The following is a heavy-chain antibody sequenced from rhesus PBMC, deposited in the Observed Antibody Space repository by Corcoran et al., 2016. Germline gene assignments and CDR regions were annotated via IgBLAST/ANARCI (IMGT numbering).Heavy chain of an antibody. CDR3: ARYTMTAMDY. J-gene: IGHJ4*01. Sequence: QVQLQESGPGLVKPSETLSLTCAVSGGSININYWSGLRQSPGKGLEWIAHILGGSARTRPNPSLKSRVTISTDTSKNQFSLKLTSVTAADTALYYCARYTMTAMDYWGQGVLVIVSS. CDR1: GGSININY. D-gene: IGHD2-27*01. CDR2: ILGGSART. V-gene: IGHV4-147*01.